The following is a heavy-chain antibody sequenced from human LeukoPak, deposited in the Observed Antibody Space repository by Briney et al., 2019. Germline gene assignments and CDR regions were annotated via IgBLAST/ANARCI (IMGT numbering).Heavy chain of an antibody. CDR3: ARDLGDIVLVPPAIYLDL. CDR1: GFTFSHYS. J-gene: IGHJ2*01. V-gene: IGHV3-21*01. D-gene: IGHD2-2*02. Sequence: PGGSLRLSCAASGFTFSHYSMNWVRQAPGRGLEWVSSISSRSSYIFYADSVKGRFTISRDNAEKSLYLQMNNLRADDTAMYYCARDLGDIVLVPPAIYLDLWGRGTLVTVSP. CDR2: ISSRSSYI.